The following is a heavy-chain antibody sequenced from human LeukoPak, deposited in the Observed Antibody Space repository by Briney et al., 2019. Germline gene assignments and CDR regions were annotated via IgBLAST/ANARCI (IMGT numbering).Heavy chain of an antibody. D-gene: IGHD1-26*01. CDR1: GFTFSSNW. CDR3: VRDLGGRSGH. Sequence: PGGSLRLSCAASGFTFSSNWMHWVRQAPGKGLVWVSRINEDGSTTNYGDSVKGRFTISRDNAKNTLYLRMNSLRAEDTAVYYCVRDLGGRSGHWGQGTLVTVSS. V-gene: IGHV3-74*01. J-gene: IGHJ4*02. CDR2: INEDGSTT.